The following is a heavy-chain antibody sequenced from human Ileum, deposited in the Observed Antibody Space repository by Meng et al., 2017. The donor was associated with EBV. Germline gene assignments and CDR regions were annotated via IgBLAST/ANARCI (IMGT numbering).Heavy chain of an antibody. CDR2: TSHSGST. CDR1: GGSISRSDW. V-gene: IGHV4-4*03. D-gene: IGHD3-22*01. Sequence: QVQLQEAGPGLVKPPEPTALTCAVPGGSISRSDWWSWVRQPPGKGLEWIGETSHSGSTNYSPSLKSRVTISLDRSKNQLSLKLNSVTAADTAVYYCASSDYYRSDYWGQGTLVTVSS. J-gene: IGHJ4*02. CDR3: ASSDYYRSDY.